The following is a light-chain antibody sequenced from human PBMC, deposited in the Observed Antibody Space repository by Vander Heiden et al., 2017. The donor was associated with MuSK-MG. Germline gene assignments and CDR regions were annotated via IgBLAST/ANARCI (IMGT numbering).Light chain of an antibody. V-gene: IGLV2-23*02. CDR3: CSSAGSSTFYG. Sequence: QSALTQPASVSGSPGQSITISCTGTSSDVGSYNLVSWYQQHPGKAPKRMIHEVSKRPSGVSNRFSGSKSGNKASLTISGLQAEDEADDYCCSSAGSSTFYGFGTGTKVTVL. J-gene: IGLJ1*01. CDR1: SSDVGSYNL. CDR2: EVS.